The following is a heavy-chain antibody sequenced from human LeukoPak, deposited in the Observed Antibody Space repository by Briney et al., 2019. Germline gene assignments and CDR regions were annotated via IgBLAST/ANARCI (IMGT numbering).Heavy chain of an antibody. Sequence: GGSLRLSCAASGFTFSSYWMSWVRQAPGKGLEWVANIKQDGSEKYYMDSVKGRFTISRDNTKNPLYLQMNSLRAEDTAVYYCAAGGVGFNFDYWGQGTLVTVSS. J-gene: IGHJ4*02. CDR2: IKQDGSEK. V-gene: IGHV3-7*01. CDR1: GFTFSSYW. CDR3: AAGGVGFNFDY. D-gene: IGHD3-16*01.